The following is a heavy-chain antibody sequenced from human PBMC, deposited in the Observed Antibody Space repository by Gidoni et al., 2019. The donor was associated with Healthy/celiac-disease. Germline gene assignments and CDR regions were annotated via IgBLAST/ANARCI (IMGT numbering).Heavy chain of an antibody. Sequence: QVQLQESGPGLVKPSETLSLTCTVSGGSISSYYWSWIRQPPGKGLEWIGYIYYSGSTNYNPSLKSRVTISVDTSKNQFSLKLSSVTAADTAVYYCARWQQLVRYFDYWGQGTLVTVSS. CDR1: GGSISSYY. V-gene: IGHV4-59*01. CDR3: ARWQQLVRYFDY. J-gene: IGHJ4*02. D-gene: IGHD6-13*01. CDR2: IYYSGST.